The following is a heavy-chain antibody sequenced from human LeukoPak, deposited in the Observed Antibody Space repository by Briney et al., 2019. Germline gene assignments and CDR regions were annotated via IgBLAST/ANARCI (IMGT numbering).Heavy chain of an antibody. Sequence: SETLSLTCTVSGGSISSYYWSWIRQPAGKGLEWIGRIYTSGSTNYNPSLKSRVTMSVDTSKNQFSLKLSSVTAADTAVYYCAGGAMSIAARYMDVWGKGTTVTVSS. J-gene: IGHJ6*03. D-gene: IGHD6-6*01. V-gene: IGHV4-4*07. CDR3: AGGAMSIAARYMDV. CDR1: GGSISSYY. CDR2: IYTSGST.